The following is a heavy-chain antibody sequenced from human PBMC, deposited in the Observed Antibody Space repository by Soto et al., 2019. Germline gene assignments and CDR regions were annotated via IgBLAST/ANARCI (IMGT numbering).Heavy chain of an antibody. V-gene: IGHV4-38-2*01. CDR1: GYSISSGYY. Sequence: SETLSLTCAVSGYSISSGYYWGWIRQPPGKGLEWIGSIYHSGSTYYNPSLKSRVTISVDTSENQFSLKLSSVTAADTAVYYCARVGSGSYYGYYFDYWGQGTLVTVSS. CDR2: IYHSGST. D-gene: IGHD3-10*01. CDR3: ARVGSGSYYGYYFDY. J-gene: IGHJ4*02.